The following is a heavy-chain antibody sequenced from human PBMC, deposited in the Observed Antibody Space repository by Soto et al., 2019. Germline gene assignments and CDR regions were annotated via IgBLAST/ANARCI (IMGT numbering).Heavy chain of an antibody. Sequence: ASVKVSCKASGYTFTSYAMHWVLRAPGQGLEWMGWINAGNGNTKYSQKFQGRVTITRDTSASTAYMELSSLRSDDTAVYYCARSRAIAAAAAGGWFDPWGQGTLVTVSS. CDR2: INAGNGNT. V-gene: IGHV1-3*01. CDR1: GYTFTSYA. J-gene: IGHJ5*02. D-gene: IGHD6-13*01. CDR3: ARSRAIAAAAAGGWFDP.